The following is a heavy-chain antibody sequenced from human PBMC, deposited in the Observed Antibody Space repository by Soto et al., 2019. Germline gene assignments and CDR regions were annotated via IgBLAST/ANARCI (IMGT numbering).Heavy chain of an antibody. V-gene: IGHV4-39*07. CDR3: ARDNSGSYYYYYYYMDV. J-gene: IGHJ6*03. Sequence: SETLSLTCTVSGGSISSSSYYWGWIRQPPGKGLEWIGSIYYSGSTYYNPSLKSRVTISVDTSKNQFSLKLSSVTAADTAVYYCARDNSGSYYYYYYYMDVWGKGTTVTVSS. D-gene: IGHD1-26*01. CDR1: GGSISSSSYY. CDR2: IYYSGST.